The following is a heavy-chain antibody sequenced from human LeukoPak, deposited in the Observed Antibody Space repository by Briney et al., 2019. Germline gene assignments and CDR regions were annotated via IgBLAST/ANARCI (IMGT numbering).Heavy chain of an antibody. J-gene: IGHJ4*02. D-gene: IGHD3-22*01. Sequence: GGSLRLSCAASGFTFSSYAMSWVRQAPGKGLEWVGFIRSKAYGGTTEYAASVKGRFTISRDDSKSIAYLQMNSLKTEDTAVYYCTREGGKYYYDSSGYYHSSSDFDYWGQGTLVTVSS. CDR1: GFTFSSYA. V-gene: IGHV3-49*04. CDR2: IRSKAYGGTT. CDR3: TREGGKYYYDSSGYYHSSSDFDY.